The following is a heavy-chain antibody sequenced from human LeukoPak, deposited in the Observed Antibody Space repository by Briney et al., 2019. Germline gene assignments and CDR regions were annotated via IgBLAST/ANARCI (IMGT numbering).Heavy chain of an antibody. CDR2: VYTSGST. D-gene: IGHD6-13*01. CDR1: GGSISSYY. CDR3: AAGSSYQGGDAFDI. Sequence: SETLSLTCTVSGGSISSYYWSWIRQPAGKGLEWVGRVYTSGSTNYNPSLKSRVTMSVDTSKNQFSLNLRSVTAADTAVYYCAAGSSYQGGDAFDIWGQGTMVSVSS. J-gene: IGHJ3*02. V-gene: IGHV4-4*07.